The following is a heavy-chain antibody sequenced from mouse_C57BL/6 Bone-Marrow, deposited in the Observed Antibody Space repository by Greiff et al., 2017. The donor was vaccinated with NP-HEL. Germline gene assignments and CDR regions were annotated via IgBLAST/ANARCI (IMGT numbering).Heavy chain of an antibody. CDR1: GFTFSSYA. J-gene: IGHJ3*01. Sequence: EVQRVESGGGLVKPGGSLKLSCAASGFTFSSYAMSWVRQTPEKRLEWVATISDGGSYTYYPDNVKGRFTISRDNAKNNLYLQMSHLKSEDTAMYYCAREKGKRDFAYWGQGTLVTVSA. V-gene: IGHV5-4*01. CDR3: AREKGKRDFAY. CDR2: ISDGGSYT.